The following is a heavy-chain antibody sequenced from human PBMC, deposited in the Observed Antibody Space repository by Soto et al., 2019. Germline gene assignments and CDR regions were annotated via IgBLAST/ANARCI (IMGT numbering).Heavy chain of an antibody. V-gene: IGHV1-18*01. CDR2: ISPYNGNT. D-gene: IGHD3-22*01. J-gene: IGHJ4*02. CDR1: GYTFVSYG. CDR3: VRDQYFFDSSGYYDY. Sequence: QVQLVQSGAEVKQPGASVKVSCKVSGYTFVSYGIAWVLQAPGQGLEWMGWISPYNGNTNYAQKLQGRVTMTTDTSTSKAYMDLTSLRSDDTAVYYCVRDQYFFDSSGYYDYWGQGTLVTVSS.